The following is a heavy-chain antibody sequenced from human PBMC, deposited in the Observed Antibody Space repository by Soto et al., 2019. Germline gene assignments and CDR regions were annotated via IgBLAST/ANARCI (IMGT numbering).Heavy chain of an antibody. CDR2: IHHTGSS. CDR3: AKWNVMKRSFDD. D-gene: IGHD1-1*01. Sequence: QVQLQESGPGLVKPSETLSLTCTVSAGSITNYYWNWIRQPPEKGLEWIGFIHHTGSSMSNPSLRSRLIMSVDTTEGQISLNLRAVTAADTAVYYCAKWNVMKRSFDDWGQGILVTVSS. V-gene: IGHV4-59*01. CDR1: AGSITNYY. J-gene: IGHJ4*02.